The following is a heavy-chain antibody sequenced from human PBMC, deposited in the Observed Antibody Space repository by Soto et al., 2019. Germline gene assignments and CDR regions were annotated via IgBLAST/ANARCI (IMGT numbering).Heavy chain of an antibody. CDR3: ARHEVGATHFDS. J-gene: IGHJ4*02. CDR2: IYYSGST. CDR1: GGSISSYY. D-gene: IGHD1-26*01. Sequence: QVQLQESGPGLVKTSETLSLTCTVSGGSISSYYWRWIRQPPGQGLEWIGYIYYSGSTLYNPSLKSRVTISVDTSKKQFSLKLSSVTAADTAVYYCARHEVGATHFDSWGQGTLVTVSS. V-gene: IGHV4-59*08.